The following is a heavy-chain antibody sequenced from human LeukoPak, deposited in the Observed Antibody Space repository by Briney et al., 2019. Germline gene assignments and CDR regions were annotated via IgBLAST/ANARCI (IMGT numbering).Heavy chain of an antibody. J-gene: IGHJ4*02. V-gene: IGHV1-46*01. Sequence: ASVKVSCEASGYTFTSYYMHWVRQAPGQGLEWMGIINPSGGSTSYAQKFQGRVTMTRDTSTSTVYMELSSLRSEDTAVYYCARDRGITGTYGAGFDYWGQGTLVTVSS. CDR2: INPSGGST. D-gene: IGHD1/OR15-1a*01. CDR3: ARDRGITGTYGAGFDY. CDR1: GYTFTSYY.